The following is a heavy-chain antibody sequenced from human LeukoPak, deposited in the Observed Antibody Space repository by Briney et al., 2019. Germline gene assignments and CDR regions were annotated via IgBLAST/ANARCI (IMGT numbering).Heavy chain of an antibody. J-gene: IGHJ4*02. CDR3: ARDQDFRSGQYRRDFDY. V-gene: IGHV1-18*01. CDR2: ISAYNDNT. D-gene: IGHD3-3*01. CDR1: GYTFTSYG. Sequence: GASVKVSCKASGYTFTSYGISWVRQAPGQGLEWMGWISAYNDNTNYAQKLQGRVTMTTDTSTSTAYMELRSLRSDDTAVYYCARDQDFRSGQYRRDFDYWGQGTLVTVSS.